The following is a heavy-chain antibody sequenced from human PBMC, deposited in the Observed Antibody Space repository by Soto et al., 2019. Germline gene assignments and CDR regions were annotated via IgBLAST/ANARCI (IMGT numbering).Heavy chain of an antibody. CDR3: ARDPAP. Sequence: QVQLQESGPGLVKPSETLSLTCTVSGGSLTRGGYYWSWIRQHPGKGLEWIGYIYNSGTTYYNPSLKSRGTISVDTSKNQFSLKLTSVTAADTAVYYCARDPAPWGQGTLVTGSS. CDR1: GGSLTRGGYY. CDR2: IYNSGTT. J-gene: IGHJ5*02. V-gene: IGHV4-31*03.